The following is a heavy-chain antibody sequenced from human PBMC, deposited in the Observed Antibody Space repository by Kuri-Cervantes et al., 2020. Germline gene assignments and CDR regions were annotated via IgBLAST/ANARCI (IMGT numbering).Heavy chain of an antibody. J-gene: IGHJ3*02. CDR2: INWNGGST. CDR3: AKDDSGDLMGAFDI. D-gene: IGHD2-8*01. V-gene: IGHV3-20*01. CDR1: GFTFDDYG. Sequence: GGSLRLSWAASGFTFDDYGMSWVRQAPGKGLEWVSGINWNGGSTGYADSVKGRFTISRDNAKNSLYLQMNSLRAEDTALYHCAKDDSGDLMGAFDIWGQGTMVTVSS.